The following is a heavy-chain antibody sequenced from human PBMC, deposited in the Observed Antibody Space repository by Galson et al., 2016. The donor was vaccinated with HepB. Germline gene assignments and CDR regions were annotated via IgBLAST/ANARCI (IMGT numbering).Heavy chain of an antibody. J-gene: IGHJ6*03. CDR2: MFHSGST. V-gene: IGHV4-4*02. D-gene: IGHD5-12*01. Sequence: QPPGKGLEWIGEMFHSGSTNHNPSLESRLTISLDKSKNQFSLKLNSVTAADTAVYYCAKATTPHYMDVWGKGTTVTVSS. CDR3: AKATTPHYMDV.